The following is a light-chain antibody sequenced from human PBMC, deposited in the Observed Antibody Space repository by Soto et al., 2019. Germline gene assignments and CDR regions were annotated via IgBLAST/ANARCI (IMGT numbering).Light chain of an antibody. J-gene: IGLJ1*01. CDR2: EVS. Sequence: QSALTQPASVPGSPGQSITISCTGTSSDVGGYNYVSWYQQHPGKAPKLMIYEVSNRPSGVSNRFSGSKSGNTASLTISGLQAEDEADYYCSSYTSSSSNVFGTGTKLTVL. V-gene: IGLV2-14*01. CDR3: SSYTSSSSNV. CDR1: SSDVGGYNY.